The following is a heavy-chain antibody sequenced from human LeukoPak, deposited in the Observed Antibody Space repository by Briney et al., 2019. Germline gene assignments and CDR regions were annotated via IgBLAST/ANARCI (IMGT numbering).Heavy chain of an antibody. V-gene: IGHV1-8*03. CDR3: VRVDYSNAFDI. J-gene: IGHJ3*02. CDR2: MNPNSGNS. CDR1: GYTFTSYG. Sequence: ASVKVSCKASGYTFTSYGISWVRQAPGQGLEWMGWMNPNSGNSGCAQKFQGRVTITRNNSITTAYMELSSLRSEDTAVYYCVRVDYSNAFDIWGQGTMVTVSS. D-gene: IGHD4-11*01.